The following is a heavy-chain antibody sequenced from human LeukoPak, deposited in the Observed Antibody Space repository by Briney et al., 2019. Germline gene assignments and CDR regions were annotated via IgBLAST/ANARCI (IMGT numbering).Heavy chain of an antibody. D-gene: IGHD3-9*01. V-gene: IGHV3-23*01. CDR3: AKIVDYDILTGYPDY. CDR2: ISGNTANT. Sequence: PGGSLRLSCAASEFTFSSYGMSWVRQAPGKGLEWVSWISGNTANTYYADSVQGRFSISRDNSKNTLYLQMNSLRAEDTAVYYCAKIVDYDILTGYPDYWGQGTLVTVSS. J-gene: IGHJ4*02. CDR1: EFTFSSYG.